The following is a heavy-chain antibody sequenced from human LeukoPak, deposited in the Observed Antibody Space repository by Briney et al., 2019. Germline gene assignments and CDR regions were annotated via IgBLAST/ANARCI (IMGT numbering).Heavy chain of an antibody. CDR3: ARAHMTTVTLGDY. D-gene: IGHD4-11*01. CDR1: GYTLTDYY. CDR2: INPNSSVT. J-gene: IGHJ4*02. Sequence: ASVKVSCKASGYTLTDYYIHWVRQAPGQGLEGMGWINPNSSVTNYAQKFQGRVTLTRDTTISTAYMEVSRLRSDDTAVYYCARAHMTTVTLGDYWGQGSLVTVSS. V-gene: IGHV1-2*02.